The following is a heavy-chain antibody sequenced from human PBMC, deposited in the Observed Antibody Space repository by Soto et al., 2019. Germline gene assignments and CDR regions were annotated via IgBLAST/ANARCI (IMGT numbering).Heavy chain of an antibody. CDR3: TKRYFGGLDAFDI. J-gene: IGHJ3*02. Sequence: PGGSLRLSCTASGFTFGDFAMSWFRQAPGKGLEWVGFIRNKAYGGTTEYAASVKGRFTISRDDSKSIAYLQMNSLKTEDTAVYYCTKRYFGGLDAFDIWGQGTMVTDS. V-gene: IGHV3-49*03. D-gene: IGHD3-9*01. CDR2: IRNKAYGGTT. CDR1: GFTFGDFA.